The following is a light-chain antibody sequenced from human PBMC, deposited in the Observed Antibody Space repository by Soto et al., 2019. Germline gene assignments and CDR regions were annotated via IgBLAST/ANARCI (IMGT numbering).Light chain of an antibody. V-gene: IGLV2-8*01. Sequence: QSVLTQPPSASGSPGQSVTFSCTGTSSDVGGYNYVSWYQQHPGKAPKLMISEVSKRPSGVPDRFSGSKSGNTASLTVSGLQAEDEADYYCSSFAGSNGLVFGRGTKLTVL. CDR2: EVS. J-gene: IGLJ2*01. CDR1: SSDVGGYNY. CDR3: SSFAGSNGLV.